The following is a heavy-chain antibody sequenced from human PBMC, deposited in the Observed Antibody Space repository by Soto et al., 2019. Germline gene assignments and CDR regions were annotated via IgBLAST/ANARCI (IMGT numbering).Heavy chain of an antibody. Sequence: AGESLKISCKGSGYSFTSYWISWVRQMPGKGLEWMGRIDPSDSYTNYSPSFQGHVTISADKSISTAYLQWSSLKASDTAMYYCASRNYPDYYGSGSGYYYYGMDVWGQGTTVTVSS. CDR2: IDPSDSYT. J-gene: IGHJ6*02. CDR3: ASRNYPDYYGSGSGYYYYGMDV. V-gene: IGHV5-10-1*01. CDR1: GYSFTSYW. D-gene: IGHD3-10*01.